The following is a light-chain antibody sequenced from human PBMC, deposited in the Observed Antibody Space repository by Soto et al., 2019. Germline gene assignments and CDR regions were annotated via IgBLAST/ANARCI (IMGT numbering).Light chain of an antibody. J-gene: IGLJ2*01. CDR2: EVS. V-gene: IGLV2-8*01. CDR3: SSYAGNNNVI. Sequence: QSVLTQPPSASGSPGKSVTISCTGTSSDVGGYNYVSWYQQHAGKAPKLMIYEVSKRPSGVPDRFSGSKSGNTASLTVSGLQAEDEADYYCSSYAGNNNVIFGGGTKLTVL. CDR1: SSDVGGYNY.